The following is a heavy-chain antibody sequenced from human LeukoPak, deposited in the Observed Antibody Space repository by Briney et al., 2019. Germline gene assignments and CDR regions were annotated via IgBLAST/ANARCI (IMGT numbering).Heavy chain of an antibody. CDR2: ISGSGGST. CDR1: GFTFSSYG. D-gene: IGHD3-9*01. V-gene: IGHV3-23*01. Sequence: GGSLRLPCAASGFTFSSYGMSWVRQAPGKGLEWVSAISGSGGSTYYADSVKGRFTISRDNSKNTPYLQMNSLRAEDTAVYYCAKGPIYDILTGWRKTHNAFDIWGQGTMVTVSS. CDR3: AKGPIYDILTGWRKTHNAFDI. J-gene: IGHJ3*02.